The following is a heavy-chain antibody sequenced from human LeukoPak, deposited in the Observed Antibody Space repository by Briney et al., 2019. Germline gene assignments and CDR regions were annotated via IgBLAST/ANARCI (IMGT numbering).Heavy chain of an antibody. CDR3: ARDLLAADVHDAFDI. D-gene: IGHD6-13*01. CDR2: IYSGGSS. Sequence: GGSLRLSCAASGFTVSNNYMSWVRQAPGKGLEWVSVIYSGGSSYYADSVKGRFTISRDNSKNTLYLQMNSLRAEDTAVYYCARDLLAADVHDAFDIWGQGTMVTVSS. J-gene: IGHJ3*02. CDR1: GFTVSNNY. V-gene: IGHV3-53*01.